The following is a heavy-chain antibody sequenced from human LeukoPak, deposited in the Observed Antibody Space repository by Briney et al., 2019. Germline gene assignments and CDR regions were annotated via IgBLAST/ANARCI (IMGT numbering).Heavy chain of an antibody. D-gene: IGHD2-8*01. V-gene: IGHV3-15*01. J-gene: IGHJ4*02. CDR2: IKSKTDGGTT. CDR3: TTEAPYCTNGVCYKIDY. Sequence: GGSLRLSCAASGFTFSNAWMSWVRQAPGKGLEWVGRIKSKTDGGTTDYAAPVKGRFTISRDDSKNTLYLQMNSLKTEDTAVHYCTTEAPYCTNGVCYKIDYWGQGTLVTVSS. CDR1: GFTFSNAW.